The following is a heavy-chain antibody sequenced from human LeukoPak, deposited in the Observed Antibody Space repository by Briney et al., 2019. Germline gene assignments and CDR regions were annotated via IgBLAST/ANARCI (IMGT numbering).Heavy chain of an antibody. CDR1: GFTFSSYA. CDR3: ARVQRGSYYDFWSGYYFD. J-gene: IGHJ4*02. Sequence: PGGSLRLSCAASGFTFSSYAMHWVRQAPGKGLEWVSVISYDGSNKYYADSVKGRFTISRDNSKTTLYLQMNSLRAEDTAVYYCARVQRGSYYDFWSGYYFDWGQGTLVTVSS. D-gene: IGHD3-3*01. CDR2: ISYDGSNK. V-gene: IGHV3-30-3*01.